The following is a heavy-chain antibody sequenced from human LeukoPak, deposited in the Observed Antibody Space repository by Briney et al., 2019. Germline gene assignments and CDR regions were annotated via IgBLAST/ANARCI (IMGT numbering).Heavy chain of an antibody. CDR3: ARGAPGRSVYHY. CDR1: GGSFSGYY. CDR2: INHSGST. Sequence: SETLSLTCAVYGGSFSGYYWSWIRQPPGKGLEWIGEINHSGSTNYNPSLKSRVTISVDTSKNQFSLKLSSVTAADTAVYYCARGAPGRSVYHYWGQGTLVTVSS. J-gene: IGHJ4*02. V-gene: IGHV4-34*01. D-gene: IGHD3-22*01.